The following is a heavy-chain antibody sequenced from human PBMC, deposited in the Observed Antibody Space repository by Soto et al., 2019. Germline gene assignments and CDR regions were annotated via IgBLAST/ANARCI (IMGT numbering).Heavy chain of an antibody. CDR2: INTDGSIT. CDR1: GLIFSNYK. V-gene: IGHV3-74*01. Sequence: EVQLVESGGGLVQPGGSLRLSCAASGLIFSNYKMHWVRQAPGKGLEWVSRINTDGSITDYADSVKGRFTVSRDNPKNTLYLQMTSLRAEDTAVYYCARDTDGLHYWGQGTLVTVSS. J-gene: IGHJ4*02. CDR3: ARDTDGLHY.